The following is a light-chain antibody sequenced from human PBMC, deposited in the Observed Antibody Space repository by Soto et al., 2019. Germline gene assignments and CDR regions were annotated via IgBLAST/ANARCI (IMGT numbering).Light chain of an antibody. CDR1: QSISSY. J-gene: IGKJ2*01. CDR3: QQSYSTPYT. Sequence: DIQMTQSPSSLSASVADRVTITCRARQSISSYLNWYQQKPGKAPKLLIYAASSLQSGVPSRFSGSGSETDFTLTISSLQPEDFATYYCQQSYSTPYTFGQGTKLEIQ. V-gene: IGKV1-39*01. CDR2: AAS.